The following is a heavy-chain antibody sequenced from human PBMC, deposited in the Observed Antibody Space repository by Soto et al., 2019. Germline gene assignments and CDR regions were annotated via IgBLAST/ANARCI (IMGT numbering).Heavy chain of an antibody. J-gene: IGHJ5*02. Sequence: QVQLVQSGAEVKKPGSSVKVSCKASGGTFSSYAISWVRQAPGQGLEWMGGLIPIFGTANYAQKFQGRVTNAADESPSTAYMGLSSLRSEDTAVYSCARGGGKGSRGWFDPWGQGTLVTVSS. CDR1: GGTFSSYA. CDR3: ARGGGKGSRGWFDP. D-gene: IGHD3-16*01. CDR2: LIPIFGTA. V-gene: IGHV1-69*01.